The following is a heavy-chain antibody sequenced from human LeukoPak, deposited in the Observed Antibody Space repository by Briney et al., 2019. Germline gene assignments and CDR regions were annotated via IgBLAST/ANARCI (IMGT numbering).Heavy chain of an antibody. CDR3: ARDKRYCSGGSCYYYYYMDV. V-gene: IGHV4-4*07. CDR2: IYTSGST. J-gene: IGHJ6*03. D-gene: IGHD2-15*01. Sequence: SETLSLTRTVSGGSISSYYWSWIRQPAGKGLEWIGRIYTSGSTNYNPSLKSRVTMSVDTSKNQFSLKLSSVTAADTAVYYCARDKRYCSGGSCYYYYYMDVWGKGTTVTVSS. CDR1: GGSISSYY.